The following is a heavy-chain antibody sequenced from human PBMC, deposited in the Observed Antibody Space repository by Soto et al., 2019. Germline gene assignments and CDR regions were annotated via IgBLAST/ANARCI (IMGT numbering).Heavy chain of an antibody. Sequence: SETLSLTCTVSGGSVSSDSYYWSWIRQPPGKGLEWIGFIYYSGSTNYNPSLKSRVTISVDTSKNQFSLKLSSVTAADTAVYYCARGRGISSPYYYGMDCWCQGTTVTV. CDR3: ARGRGISSPYYYGMDC. J-gene: IGHJ6*02. D-gene: IGHD3-3*02. CDR1: GGSVSSDSYY. CDR2: IYYSGST. V-gene: IGHV4-61*01.